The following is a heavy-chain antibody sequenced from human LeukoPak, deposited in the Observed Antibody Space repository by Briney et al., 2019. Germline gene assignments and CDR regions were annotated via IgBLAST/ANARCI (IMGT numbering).Heavy chain of an antibody. D-gene: IGHD3-22*01. CDR3: ARFCDSSGCNFDY. CDR2: INPNSGGT. J-gene: IGHJ4*02. CDR1: GYTFTSYG. V-gene: IGHV1-2*06. Sequence: ASVKVSCKASGYTFTSYGISWVRQAPGQGLEWMGRINPNSGGTNYAQKFQGRVTMTRDTSISTAYMELSRLRSDDTAVYYCARFCDSSGCNFDYWGQGTLVTVSS.